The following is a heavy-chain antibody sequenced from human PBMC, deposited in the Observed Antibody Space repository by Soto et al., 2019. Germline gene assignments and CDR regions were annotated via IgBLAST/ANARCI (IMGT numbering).Heavy chain of an antibody. V-gene: IGHV3-74*01. D-gene: IGHD4-4*01. Sequence: GGSLGLSCAASGFTFSNYWMHWVRQVPGKGLVWVSRIDNDGSRTSYADSVKGRFTISRDNAQNTLYLQMNSLRAEDTAVYYCARDVQFQSFDYWGQGTLVTVSS. J-gene: IGHJ4*02. CDR3: ARDVQFQSFDY. CDR2: IDNDGSRT. CDR1: GFTFSNYW.